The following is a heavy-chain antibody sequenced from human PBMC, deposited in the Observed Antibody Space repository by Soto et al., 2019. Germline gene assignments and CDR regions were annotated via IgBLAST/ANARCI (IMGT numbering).Heavy chain of an antibody. D-gene: IGHD1-26*01. CDR1: GGTFSSYS. J-gene: IGHJ4*02. CDR2: IIPIFGTA. Sequence: SVKVSCKASGGTFSSYSINWVRQAPGQGLEWMGEIIPIFGTANYAQKFQGRVTITADESTSTAYMELSSLRSEDTAVYYCARDGGRHSGGIDYWGQGXLVTVPS. V-gene: IGHV1-69*13. CDR3: ARDGGRHSGGIDY.